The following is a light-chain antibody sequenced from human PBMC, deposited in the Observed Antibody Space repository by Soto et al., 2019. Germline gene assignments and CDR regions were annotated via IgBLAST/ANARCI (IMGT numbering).Light chain of an antibody. CDR2: GAS. J-gene: IGKJ4*01. Sequence: EIVLTQSPGTLSLSPGERATLSCRGSQSVSSSYLAWYQQKPGQAPRLLIYGASSRATGIPDRFSGSGSGTDFTLTISRLEPEDFAVYYCQQYGSSPKALTFGGGTKVDIK. CDR1: QSVSSSY. V-gene: IGKV3-20*01. CDR3: QQYGSSPKALT.